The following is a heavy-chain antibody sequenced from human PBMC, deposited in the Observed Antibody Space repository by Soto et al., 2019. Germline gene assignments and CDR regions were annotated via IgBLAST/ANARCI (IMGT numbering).Heavy chain of an antibody. CDR2: ILPIFGSP. CDR1: GGSFRRYA. D-gene: IGHD2-2*01. CDR3: VFGDCTSTSCSYYFCGLDV. V-gene: IGHV1-69*01. Sequence: QVQLVQSGAEVKKPGSSVKVSCKASGGSFRRYAISWVRQAPGQGLEWMGGILPIFGSPSHAQKFQGRATITADESTSTAYLELTSLTSEDTAMYYCVFGDCTSTSCSYYFCGLDVGGHGTTVPVSS. J-gene: IGHJ6*02.